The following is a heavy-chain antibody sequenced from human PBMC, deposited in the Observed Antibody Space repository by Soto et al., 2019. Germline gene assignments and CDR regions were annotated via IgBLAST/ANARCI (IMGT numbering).Heavy chain of an antibody. CDR2: INHSGST. V-gene: IGHV4-34*01. CDR3: ARGFIYYGSGSYYNKDYYYGMDV. Sequence: PSETMYLTCAIYGESFSSYYWRWIRHPPGKGLEWMGEINHSGSTNYNPSLKSRVTISVDTSKNQFSLKLSSVTAADTAVYYCARGFIYYGSGSYYNKDYYYGMDVWGQGTTVTVSS. J-gene: IGHJ6*02. CDR1: GESFSSYY. D-gene: IGHD3-10*01.